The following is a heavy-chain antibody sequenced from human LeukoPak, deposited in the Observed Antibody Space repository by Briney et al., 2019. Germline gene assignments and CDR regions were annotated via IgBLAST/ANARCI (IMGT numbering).Heavy chain of an antibody. Sequence: ASVKVSCKASGYTFTSYAMNWVRQAPGQGLEWMGWINTNTGNPTYAQGFTGRFVFSLDTSVSTAYLQISSLKAGDTAVYYCAREPRGYAGTGPLFDYWGQGTLVTVSS. V-gene: IGHV7-4-1*02. D-gene: IGHD6-13*01. CDR3: AREPRGYAGTGPLFDY. CDR1: GYTFTSYA. J-gene: IGHJ4*02. CDR2: INTNTGNP.